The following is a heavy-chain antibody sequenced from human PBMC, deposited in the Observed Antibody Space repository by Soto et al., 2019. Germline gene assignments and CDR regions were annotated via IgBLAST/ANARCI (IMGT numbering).Heavy chain of an antibody. CDR3: AKEPTLDSSSPYYFDY. D-gene: IGHD6-6*01. CDR1: GFTFSSYA. V-gene: IGHV3-23*01. J-gene: IGHJ4*02. CDR2: ISGSGGST. Sequence: EVQLLESGGGLVQPGGSLRLSCAASGFTFSSYAMSWVCQAPGKGLEWVSAISGSGGSTYYGDSVKGRFTISRANSKNTLYLQMNSLRAEDTAVYYCAKEPTLDSSSPYYFDYWGQGTLVTVSS.